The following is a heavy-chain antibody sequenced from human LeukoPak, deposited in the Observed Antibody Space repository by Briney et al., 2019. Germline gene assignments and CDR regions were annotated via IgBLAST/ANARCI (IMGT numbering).Heavy chain of an antibody. CDR2: IYYSGST. CDR1: GGSISSGGYY. D-gene: IGHD3-10*01. J-gene: IGHJ6*02. CDR3: ARSRKYYYGSGALYYGMDV. V-gene: IGHV4-31*03. Sequence: SETLSLTCTVSGGSISSGGYYWSWIRQHPGKGLEWIGYIYYSGSTYYNPSLKSRVTISVDRSKTQFSLKLSSVTAADTAVYYCARSRKYYYGSGALYYGMDVWGQGTTVTVSS.